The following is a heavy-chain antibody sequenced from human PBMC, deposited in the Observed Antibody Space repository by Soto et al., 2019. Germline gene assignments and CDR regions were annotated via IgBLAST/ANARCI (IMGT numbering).Heavy chain of an antibody. Sequence: GGSLRLSCSASGLTLSNYVVTWVRQAPGKGLEWVSGISSSGTSRYYADSVQGRCSISRDNSKNTVYLEMNSLRAEDTAVYYCATRYPRQWLIKSFDSWGQGTLVTVSS. V-gene: IGHV3-23*01. CDR1: GLTLSNYV. D-gene: IGHD6-19*01. CDR3: ATRYPRQWLIKSFDS. J-gene: IGHJ4*02. CDR2: ISSSGTSR.